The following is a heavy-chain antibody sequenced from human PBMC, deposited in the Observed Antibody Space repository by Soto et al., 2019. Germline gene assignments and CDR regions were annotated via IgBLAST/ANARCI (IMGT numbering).Heavy chain of an antibody. Sequence: QVQLVQSGAEVKKPWASVKVSCKASGYTFTSYDINWVRHATGHGSDWMGWMNHNSSNTGYAQKFQGRVTMTRNTSISTAHMELSSLRFEDRAVYYCARGLWFGELLVDYWGQGPLVTVSS. J-gene: IGHJ4*02. CDR2: MNHNSSNT. D-gene: IGHD3-10*01. CDR3: ARGLWFGELLVDY. CDR1: GYTFTSYD. V-gene: IGHV1-8*01.